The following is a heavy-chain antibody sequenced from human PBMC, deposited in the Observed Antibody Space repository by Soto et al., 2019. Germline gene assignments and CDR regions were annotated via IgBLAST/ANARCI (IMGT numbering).Heavy chain of an antibody. V-gene: IGHV4-30-2*01. CDR3: VRRSPEDAFDI. CDR2: IYEGGNT. Sequence: RSETLSLTCAVSGGSIISDGYSWSWIRQPPGKGLQWIGHIYEGGNTYYTPSLESRVAISTDKSKNQFSLRLSSVTAADTAVYYCVRRSPEDAFDIWGQGTMVTVSS. J-gene: IGHJ3*02. CDR1: GGSIISDGYS.